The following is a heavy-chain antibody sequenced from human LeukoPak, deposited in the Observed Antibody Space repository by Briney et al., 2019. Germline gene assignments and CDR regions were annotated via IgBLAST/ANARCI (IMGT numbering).Heavy chain of an antibody. CDR3: ARGDQGFDY. J-gene: IGHJ4*02. CDR1: GDSVSRNSAA. CDR2: TYYKSKWYN. Sequence: TSQTLSLTCAISGDSVSRNSAAWNWIRQSPSRGLEWLGRTYYKSKWYNNYAVSVKSRITINSDTSKNQLSLQLNSVTPEGTAVYYCARGDQGFDYWGQGTLVTVSS. V-gene: IGHV6-1*01.